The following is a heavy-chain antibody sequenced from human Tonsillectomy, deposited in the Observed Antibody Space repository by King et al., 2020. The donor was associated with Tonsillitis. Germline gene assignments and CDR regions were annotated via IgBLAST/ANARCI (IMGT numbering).Heavy chain of an antibody. Sequence: QLQLVQSGSELKKPGASVKVSCKASGYTFTSNAMNWVRQAPGQGLEWMGWLNTNTGNPTYAQGFTGRFVFSLDTSVSTAYLQIRGLEAEDTAVYYCARAHTTMFFDSWGQGTLVTVSS. J-gene: IGHJ4*02. CDR3: ARAHTTMFFDS. V-gene: IGHV7-4-1*01. D-gene: IGHD5-18*01. CDR2: LNTNTGNP. CDR1: GYTFTSNA.